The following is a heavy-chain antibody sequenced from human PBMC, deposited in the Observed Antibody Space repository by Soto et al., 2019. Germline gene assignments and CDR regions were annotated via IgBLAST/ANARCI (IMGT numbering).Heavy chain of an antibody. CDR3: ARVDYDILTGYYATYFDY. CDR1: GYSFTSYG. V-gene: IGHV1-18*04. Sequence: ASVKVSCKASGYSFTSYGINWVRQAPGQGLEWMGWISAYNGNTNYAQNLQGRVTMTTDTSTSTAYMELRSLRSDDTAVYYCARVDYDILTGYYATYFDYWGQGTLVTVSS. J-gene: IGHJ4*02. D-gene: IGHD3-9*01. CDR2: ISAYNGNT.